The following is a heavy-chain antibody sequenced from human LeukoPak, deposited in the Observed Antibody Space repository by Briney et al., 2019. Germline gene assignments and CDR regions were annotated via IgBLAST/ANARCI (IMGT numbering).Heavy chain of an antibody. V-gene: IGHV3-30-3*01. Sequence: GGSLRLSCAASGFTFSSYAMHWVRQAPVKGLGWVEVISYNGSNNYNADSVKRQFTLSRDNSNNTLYLQMNSLRAEDTAVYSCARDLSGWLHLLYYFDYWGQGTLVTVSS. J-gene: IGHJ4*02. CDR1: GFTFSSYA. CDR3: ARDLSGWLHLLYYFDY. D-gene: IGHD5-24*01. CDR2: ISYNGSNN.